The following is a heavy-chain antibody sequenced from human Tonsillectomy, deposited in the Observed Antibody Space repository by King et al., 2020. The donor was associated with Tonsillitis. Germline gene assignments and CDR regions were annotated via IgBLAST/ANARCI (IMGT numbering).Heavy chain of an antibody. Sequence: QLVQSGAEVKKPGASVKVSCKASGFTFTGYYMHWVRQAPGQGLEWMGGINPNSGGTNYAQEFQGRVTMTSDRSISTAYMELSRLRSDDTAVYYWSRGDNSGWYDSWGQGTLVTVSS. J-gene: IGHJ5*01. CDR3: SRGDNSGWYDS. CDR1: GFTFTGYY. D-gene: IGHD6-19*01. V-gene: IGHV1-2*02. CDR2: INPNSGGT.